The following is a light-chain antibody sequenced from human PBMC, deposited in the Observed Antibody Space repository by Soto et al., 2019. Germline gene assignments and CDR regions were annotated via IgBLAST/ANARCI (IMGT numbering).Light chain of an antibody. Sequence: QSVLTQPASVSGSHGQSITISCTGTSSDVGGYNYVSWYQQHPGKAPKLMIYEVSNRPSGVSNRFSGSKSVNTASLTISGLQAEDEADYYCSSYTSSSTPYVFGTGTKLTVL. CDR1: SSDVGGYNY. V-gene: IGLV2-14*01. CDR2: EVS. J-gene: IGLJ1*01. CDR3: SSYTSSSTPYV.